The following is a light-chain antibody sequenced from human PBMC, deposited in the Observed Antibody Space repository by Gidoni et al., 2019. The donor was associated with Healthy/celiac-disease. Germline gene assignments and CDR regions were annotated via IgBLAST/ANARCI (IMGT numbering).Light chain of an antibody. CDR1: QSVSSSY. J-gene: IGKJ4*01. CDR2: GAS. Sequence: EIVLTQSPGTLSSSPGERATLSCRASQSVSSSYLAWYQQKPGQAPRLHIYGASSRATGIPARFSGSGSGTDFTLTISRLEPEDFAVYYCQQYGSSPPLTFGGGTKVEIK. CDR3: QQYGSSPPLT. V-gene: IGKV3-20*01.